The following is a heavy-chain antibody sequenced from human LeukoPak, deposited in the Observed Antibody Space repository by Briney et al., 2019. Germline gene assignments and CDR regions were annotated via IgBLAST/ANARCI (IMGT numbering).Heavy chain of an antibody. CDR2: IYSDNT. D-gene: IGHD5-18*01. J-gene: IGHJ3*02. V-gene: IGHV3-53*01. CDR3: AREFRVQLWLPGAFDI. Sequence: GGSLRLSCTVSGFTVSTNSMSWVRQAPGKGLEWVSFIYSDNTHYSDSVKGRFTISRDNSKNTLYLQMNSLRAEDTAVYYCAREFRVQLWLPGAFDIWGQGTMATVSS. CDR1: GFTVSTNS.